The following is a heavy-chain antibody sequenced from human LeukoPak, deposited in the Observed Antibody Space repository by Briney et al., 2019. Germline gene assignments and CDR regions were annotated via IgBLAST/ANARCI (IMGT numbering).Heavy chain of an antibody. D-gene: IGHD2-2*01. CDR3: ARATREYCSSTSCYYYYGMDV. CDR1: GGTFSSYA. J-gene: IGHJ6*02. V-gene: IGHV1-69*04. Sequence: GASVKVSCKASGGTFSSYAISWVRQAPGQGLEWMGRIIPILGIANYAQKFQGRVTITADKSTSTAYMELSSLSSEDTAVYYCARATREYCSSTSCYYYYGMDVWGQGTTVTVSS. CDR2: IIPILGIA.